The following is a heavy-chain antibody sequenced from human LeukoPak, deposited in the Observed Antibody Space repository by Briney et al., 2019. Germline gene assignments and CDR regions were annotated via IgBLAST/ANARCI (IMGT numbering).Heavy chain of an antibody. CDR1: GGSISSSNW. CDR3: ARGVITFGGVIVTSYYFDY. D-gene: IGHD3-16*02. V-gene: IGHV4-4*02. Sequence: SGTLSLTCAVSGGSISSSNWWSWVRQPPGKGLEWIGEIYHSGSTNYNPSLKSRATISVDKSKNQFSLKLSSVTAADTAVYYCARGVITFGGVIVTSYYFDYWGQGTLVTVSS. J-gene: IGHJ4*02. CDR2: IYHSGST.